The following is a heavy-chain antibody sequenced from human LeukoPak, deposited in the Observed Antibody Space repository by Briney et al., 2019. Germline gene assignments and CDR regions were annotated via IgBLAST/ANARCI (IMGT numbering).Heavy chain of an antibody. CDR3: ARGFNYYDSSGYPHY. V-gene: IGHV1-18*01. D-gene: IGHD3-22*01. CDR2: ISAYNGNT. J-gene: IGHJ4*02. CDR1: GYTFTSYG. Sequence: GASVKVSCKASGYTFTSYGISWVRQAPGQGREWMGWISAYNGNTNYAQKLQGRVTMTTDTSTSTVYMELRSLRSDDTAVYYCARGFNYYDSSGYPHYWGQGTLVTVSS.